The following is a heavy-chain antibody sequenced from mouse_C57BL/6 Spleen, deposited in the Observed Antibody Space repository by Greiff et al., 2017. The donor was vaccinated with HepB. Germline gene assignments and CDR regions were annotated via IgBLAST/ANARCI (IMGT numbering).Heavy chain of an antibody. Sequence: QVQLQQPGAELVRPGSSVKLSCKASGYTFTCYWMHWVKQRPIQGLEWIGNIDPSDSETHYNQKFKDKATLTVDKSSSTAYMQLSSLTSEDSAVYYCARGGGLRRGYFDVWGTGTTVTVSS. CDR2: IDPSDSET. CDR3: ARGGGLRRGYFDV. V-gene: IGHV1-52*01. J-gene: IGHJ1*03. D-gene: IGHD2-2*01. CDR1: GYTFTCYW.